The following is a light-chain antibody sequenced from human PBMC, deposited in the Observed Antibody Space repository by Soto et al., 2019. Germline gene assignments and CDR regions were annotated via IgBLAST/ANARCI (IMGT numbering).Light chain of an antibody. J-gene: IGKJ4*01. CDR3: QHYDNSPLT. CDR2: GAS. CDR1: QSVSTNY. V-gene: IGKV3-20*01. Sequence: EIVLTQSPGTLSLSPGERATLSCRARQSVSTNYLAWYQQKPGQAPRLLIYGASSRATGIPDRFSGSGSGTDFTLTINRLEPEDFAVYYCQHYDNSPLTFGGGTKVEIK.